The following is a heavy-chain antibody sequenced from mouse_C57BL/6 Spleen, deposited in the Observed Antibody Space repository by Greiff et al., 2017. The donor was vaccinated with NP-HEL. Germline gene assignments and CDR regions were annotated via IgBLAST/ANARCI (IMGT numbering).Heavy chain of an antibody. CDR2: INYDGSST. CDR3: ARDHYGSSYAMDY. D-gene: IGHD1-1*01. Sequence: EVMLVESEGGLVQPGSSMKLSCTASGFTFSDYYMAWVRQVPEKGLEWVANINYDGSSTYYLDSLKSRFIISRDNAKNILYLQMSSLKSEDTATYYCARDHYGSSYAMDYWGQGTPVTVSS. V-gene: IGHV5-16*01. CDR1: GFTFSDYY. J-gene: IGHJ4*01.